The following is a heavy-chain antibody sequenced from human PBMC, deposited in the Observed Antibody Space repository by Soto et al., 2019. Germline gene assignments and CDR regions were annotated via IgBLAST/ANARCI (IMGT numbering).Heavy chain of an antibody. Sequence: SGPTLVNPTQTLTLTCTFSGFSLSTSGMRVSWIRQPPGKALEWLARIDWDDDKFYSTSLKTRLTISKDTSKNQVVLTMTNMDPVDTATYYCARSPLLIYDSSGYYYEPDYYGMDVWGQGTTVTVSS. D-gene: IGHD3-22*01. CDR2: IDWDDDK. CDR1: GFSLSTSGMR. J-gene: IGHJ6*02. V-gene: IGHV2-70*04. CDR3: ARSPLLIYDSSGYYYEPDYYGMDV.